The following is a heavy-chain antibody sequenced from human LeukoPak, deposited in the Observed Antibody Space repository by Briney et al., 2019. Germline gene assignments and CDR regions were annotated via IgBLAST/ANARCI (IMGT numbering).Heavy chain of an antibody. D-gene: IGHD2-15*01. Sequence: SETLSLTCTGSGSSISSSSYYWGWIRQPPGKGLEWIGSIYSSGSTYYNPSLQSRVTISVDTSTNQFSLRLSSVTAADTAVYYCASRGCSGGSCSLPLIGPFDYWGQGTLVTVSS. CDR3: ASRGCSGGSCSLPLIGPFDY. CDR2: IYSSGST. J-gene: IGHJ4*02. CDR1: GSSISSSSYY. V-gene: IGHV4-39*01.